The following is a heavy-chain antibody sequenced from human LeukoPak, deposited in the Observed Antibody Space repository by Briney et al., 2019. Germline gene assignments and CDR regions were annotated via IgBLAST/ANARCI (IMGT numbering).Heavy chain of an antibody. CDR3: ARVVVVGDNYFDY. D-gene: IGHD2-15*01. CDR1: GYTFTSYG. Sequence: ASVKVSCKASGYTFTSYGISWVRQAPGQGLEWMGWISAYNGNTDYAQKLQVRVTMTTDTPTSTAYMELRGLRSDDTAVYYRARVVVVGDNYFDYWGQGTLVTVSS. V-gene: IGHV1-18*01. CDR2: ISAYNGNT. J-gene: IGHJ4*02.